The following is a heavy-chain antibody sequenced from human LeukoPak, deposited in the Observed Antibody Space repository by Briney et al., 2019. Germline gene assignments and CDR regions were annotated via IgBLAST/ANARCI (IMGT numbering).Heavy chain of an antibody. V-gene: IGHV6-1*01. CDR3: ARGFEYYYYYGMDV. J-gene: IGHJ6*02. CDR1: GDSVSSNSVT. Sequence: SQTLSLTCAISGDSVSSNSVTWNWIRQSPSRGLEWLVRTYYRSTWYNDYAVSVRGRITVNPDTSKNQFSLHLNSVTPEDTAVYYCARGFEYYYYYGMDVWGQGTTVTVSS. CDR2: TYYRSTWYN.